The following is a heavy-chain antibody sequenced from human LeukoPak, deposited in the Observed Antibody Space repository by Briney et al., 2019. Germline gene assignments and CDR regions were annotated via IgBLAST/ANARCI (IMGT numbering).Heavy chain of an antibody. V-gene: IGHV3-30*02. CDR3: LLSGTFSFDY. J-gene: IGHJ4*02. Sequence: GGSLRLSCAASGFTFSSYDIHWVRQAPGKGLEWVAFIRYDGSNKYYADSVRGRFTISRDNSENTLYLQLNSLRAEDTAVYYCLLSGTFSFDYRGQGTLVTVSS. CDR1: GFTFSSYD. D-gene: IGHD1-26*01. CDR2: IRYDGSNK.